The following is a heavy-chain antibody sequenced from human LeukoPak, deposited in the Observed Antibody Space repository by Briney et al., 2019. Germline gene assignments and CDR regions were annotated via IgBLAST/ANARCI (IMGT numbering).Heavy chain of an antibody. J-gene: IGHJ5*02. V-gene: IGHV3-66*01. Sequence: GGSLRLSCAASGFTVSSNYMSWVRQAPGKGLEWVSVIYSGGSTCYADSVKGRFTISRDNSKNTLYLQMNSLRAEDTAVYYCAKEHHIVVVPAARWGFDPWGQGTLVTVSS. CDR1: GFTVSSNY. D-gene: IGHD2-2*01. CDR2: IYSGGST. CDR3: AKEHHIVVVPAARWGFDP.